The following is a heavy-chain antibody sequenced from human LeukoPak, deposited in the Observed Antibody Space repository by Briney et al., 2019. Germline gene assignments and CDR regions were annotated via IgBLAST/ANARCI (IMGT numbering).Heavy chain of an antibody. CDR2: IYTSGST. D-gene: IGHD1-26*01. V-gene: IGHV4-38-2*02. CDR3: AREWATAKSLNI. CDR1: GYSISSGYY. Sequence: SETLSLTCTVSGYSISSGYYWGWIRQPPGKGLEWIGRIYTSGSTNYNPSLKSRVTMSVDTSKNQFSLKLSSVTAADTAVYYCAREWATAKSLNIWGQGTMVTVSS. J-gene: IGHJ3*02.